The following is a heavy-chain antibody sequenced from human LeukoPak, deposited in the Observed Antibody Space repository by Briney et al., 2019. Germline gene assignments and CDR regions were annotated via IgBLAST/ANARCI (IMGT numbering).Heavy chain of an antibody. Sequence: GGSLRLSCAASGFTFSSYAMSWVRQAPGKGLEWVSAISGSGGSTYYADSVKGRFTISRDNSKNTLYLQMNSLRAEDTAVYYCARAVYYYDSSYFDYWGQGTLVTVSS. V-gene: IGHV3-23*01. CDR1: GFTFSSYA. CDR2: ISGSGGST. D-gene: IGHD3-22*01. CDR3: ARAVYYYDSSYFDY. J-gene: IGHJ4*02.